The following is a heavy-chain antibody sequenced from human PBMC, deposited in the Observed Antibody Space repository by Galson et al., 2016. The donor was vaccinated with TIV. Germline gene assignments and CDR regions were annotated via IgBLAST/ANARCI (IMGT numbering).Heavy chain of an antibody. CDR1: GGSISSYY. J-gene: IGHJ2*01. D-gene: IGHD4-17*01. Sequence: SETLSLTCTVSGGSISSYYWSWIRQPPGKRLEWLGYIYYSGNTNYNYNPSLESRVTMSVDASRAQLSLELKSVTAADTAVYFCARAPYGENWYFDLWGRGTLVTVSS. V-gene: IGHV4-59*08. CDR3: ARAPYGENWYFDL. CDR2: IYYSGNTNY.